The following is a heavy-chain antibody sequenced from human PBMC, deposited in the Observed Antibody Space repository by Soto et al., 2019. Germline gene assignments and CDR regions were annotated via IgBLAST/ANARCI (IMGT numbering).Heavy chain of an antibody. D-gene: IGHD6-19*01. CDR1: GFTFSSYG. CDR3: ARDAEYSSGWYSAFDI. J-gene: IGHJ3*02. V-gene: IGHV3-33*01. Sequence: GGSLRLSCAASGFTFSSYGMHWVHQAPGKGLEWVAVIWYDGSNKYYADSVKGRFTISRDNSKNTLYLQMNSLRAEDTAVYYCARDAEYSSGWYSAFDIWGQGTMVTVSS. CDR2: IWYDGSNK.